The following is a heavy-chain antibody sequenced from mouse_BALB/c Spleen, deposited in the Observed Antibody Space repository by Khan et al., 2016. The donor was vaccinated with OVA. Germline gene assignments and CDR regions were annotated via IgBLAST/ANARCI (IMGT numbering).Heavy chain of an antibody. V-gene: IGHV1-4*01. CDR2: INPSNGYT. CDR1: GYTFTSYT. CDR3: VRDGAYHRNDGWFAY. Sequence: QVQLQQSGAELARPGASVKMSCKASGYTFTSYTIHWIKKRPGQGLEWIGYINPSNGYTNYNQKFKDKATLTTDKSSTTAYLQLISLTSYDSAVYNCVRDGAYHRNDGWFAYWGQGTLVTVSA. D-gene: IGHD2-14*01. J-gene: IGHJ3*01.